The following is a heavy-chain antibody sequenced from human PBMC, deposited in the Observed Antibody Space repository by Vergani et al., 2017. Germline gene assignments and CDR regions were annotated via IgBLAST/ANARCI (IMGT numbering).Heavy chain of an antibody. CDR2: ISYDGSNK. Sequence: VQLVESGGGVVQPGRSLRLSCAASGFTFSSYGMHWVRQAPGKGLEWVAVISYDGSNKYYADSVKGRFTISRDNSKNTLYLQMNSLRAEDTAVYYCAKDRHYYGSGSYWPLNYWGQGTLVTVSS. D-gene: IGHD3-10*01. CDR3: AKDRHYYGSGSYWPLNY. J-gene: IGHJ4*02. CDR1: GFTFSSYG. V-gene: IGHV3-30*18.